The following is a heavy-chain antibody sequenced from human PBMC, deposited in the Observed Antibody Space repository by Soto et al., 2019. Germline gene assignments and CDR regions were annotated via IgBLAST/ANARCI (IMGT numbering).Heavy chain of an antibody. CDR2: NGASGVTT. Sequence: EVQLLESGGGLVQPGGSLRLSCAASGFTFSSYAMSWVRQAPGSGLEWVSTNGASGVTTYYAGSVKGRFTISRDISKNMLYLRMDSLGAEDTAVYYCARGGGSSSARYWGQGTLVTVSS. V-gene: IGHV3-23*01. D-gene: IGHD6-6*01. CDR3: ARGGGSSSARY. J-gene: IGHJ4*02. CDR1: GFTFSSYA.